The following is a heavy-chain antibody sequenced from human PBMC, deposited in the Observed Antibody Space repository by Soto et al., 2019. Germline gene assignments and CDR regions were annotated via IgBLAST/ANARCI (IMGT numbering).Heavy chain of an antibody. CDR1: GFSLNTGGVG. CDR2: IYWDDDK. D-gene: IGHD2-21*01. CDR3: THTPFFGDKLDY. J-gene: IGHJ4*02. V-gene: IGHV2-5*02. Sequence: QITLKESGPTLVKPTQTLTLTCSFSGFSLNTGGVGVGWIRQSPGKALEWLAVIYWDDDKRYSPSLKSRRTISKDNSKNQVVLTMTNMDPVDTATYYCTHTPFFGDKLDYWGQGALVTVSS.